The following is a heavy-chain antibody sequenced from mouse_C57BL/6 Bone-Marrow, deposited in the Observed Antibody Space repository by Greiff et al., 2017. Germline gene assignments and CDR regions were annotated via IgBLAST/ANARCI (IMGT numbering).Heavy chain of an antibody. V-gene: IGHV2-3*01. Sequence: VKLMESGPGLVAPSQSLSITCTVSGFSLTRYGVSWVRPPPGKGLEWLGVIWGDGSTNYHSALISRLSISKYNSKCQVFLKLNSLQTDDTATYYCAKWGPTTVVATRGYFDVWGTGTTVTVSS. D-gene: IGHD1-1*01. J-gene: IGHJ1*03. CDR1: GFSLTRYG. CDR2: IWGDGST. CDR3: AKWGPTTVVATRGYFDV.